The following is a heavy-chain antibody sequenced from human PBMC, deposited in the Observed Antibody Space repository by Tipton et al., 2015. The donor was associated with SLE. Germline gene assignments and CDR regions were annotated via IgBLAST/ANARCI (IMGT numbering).Heavy chain of an antibody. V-gene: IGHV4-34*01. CDR3: AKSGFGRGSYFHH. CDR1: GGSFSGYY. Sequence: LRLSCAVYGGSFSGYYWSWIRQPPGKGLEWIGEINHSGSTNYNPSLKSRVTISVDTSKNQFSLKLSSVTAADTAVYYCAKSGFGRGSYFHHWGQGTLVSVSS. D-gene: IGHD5-12*01. CDR2: INHSGST. J-gene: IGHJ1*01.